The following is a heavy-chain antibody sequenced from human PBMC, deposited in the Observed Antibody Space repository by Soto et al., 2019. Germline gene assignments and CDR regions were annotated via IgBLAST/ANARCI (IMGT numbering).Heavy chain of an antibody. J-gene: IGHJ4*02. CDR1: GYTFTSYG. Sequence: ASVKVSCKASGYTFTSYGISWVRQAPGQGLEWMGWISAHNRNTNYAQELQGRVTMTTDTSTSTAYMELRSLRSDDTAVYYCARALGSPWIQVKFDEWGQGTLVTVSS. V-gene: IGHV1-18*01. CDR3: ARALGSPWIQVKFDE. D-gene: IGHD5-18*01. CDR2: ISAHNRNT.